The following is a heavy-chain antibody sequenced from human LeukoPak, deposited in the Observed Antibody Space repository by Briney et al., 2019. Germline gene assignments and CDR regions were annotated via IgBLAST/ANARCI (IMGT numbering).Heavy chain of an antibody. D-gene: IGHD3-10*01. Sequence: PGGSLRLSCSASGFPFSSYAMHRVRQAPGKGLENVSAIRDSGGSTYYADSVKGRFTISRDNSKNTLYLQMSSLRAEDTAVYYCARESRGSGSYYIRNTNFDYWGQGTLVTVSP. CDR2: IRDSGGST. V-gene: IGHV3-64D*09. CDR3: ARESRGSGSYYIRNTNFDY. J-gene: IGHJ4*02. CDR1: GFPFSSYA.